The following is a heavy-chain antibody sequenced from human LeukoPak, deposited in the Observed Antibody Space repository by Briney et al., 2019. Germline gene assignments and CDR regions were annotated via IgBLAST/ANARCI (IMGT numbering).Heavy chain of an antibody. CDR3: ARQGYGILTGYIDAFDI. Sequence: PSATLSLTCTVSCVSISRYYWSWIRQPPGKGLEWIGYISYSGSTNYNPSLKSRVTISIDTSKNQFSLKLRSVTAADTAIYYCARQGYGILTGYIDAFDIWGQGTMVTVSS. CDR1: CVSISRYY. V-gene: IGHV4-59*08. J-gene: IGHJ3*02. D-gene: IGHD3-9*01. CDR2: ISYSGST.